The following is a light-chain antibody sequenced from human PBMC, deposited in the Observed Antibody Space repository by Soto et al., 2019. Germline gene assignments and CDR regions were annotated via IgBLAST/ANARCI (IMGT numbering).Light chain of an antibody. CDR2: GAS. J-gene: IGKJ1*01. V-gene: IGKV3-15*01. CDR1: QSVSSN. Sequence: EIVMTQSPATLSVSPGERATLSCRASQSVSSNLARYQQRPGQGPRLLIYGASTRATGIPARFSGSGSGTEFTLTISSLQSEDFAVYYCQQYIYWPRTFGQGTKVDIK. CDR3: QQYIYWPRT.